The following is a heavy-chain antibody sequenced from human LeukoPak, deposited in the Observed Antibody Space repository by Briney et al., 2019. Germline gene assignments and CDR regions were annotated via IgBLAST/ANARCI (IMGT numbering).Heavy chain of an antibody. Sequence: GGSLRLSCAASGFTFSSYSMNWVRQAPGKGLEWVPSISSSTNYIFYADSVKGRFTISRDNAKDSLYLQMNGLRAEDTAVYYCAREYGSGSLDYWGQGTLVTVSS. CDR3: AREYGSGSLDY. J-gene: IGHJ4*02. CDR2: ISSSTNYI. CDR1: GFTFSSYS. D-gene: IGHD3-10*01. V-gene: IGHV3-21*01.